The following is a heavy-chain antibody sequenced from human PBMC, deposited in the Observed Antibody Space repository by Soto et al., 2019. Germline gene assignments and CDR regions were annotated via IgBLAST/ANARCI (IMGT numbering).Heavy chain of an antibody. V-gene: IGHV4-34*01. CDR2: INHSGST. CDR1: GGSFSGYY. CDR3: ARERRGAARPHYYYGMDV. J-gene: IGHJ6*02. D-gene: IGHD6-6*01. Sequence: QVQLQQWGAGLLKPSETLSLTCAVYGGSFSGYYWSWIRQPPGKGLEWIGEINHSGSTNYNPSLKSRVTMSVDTSKNQFSLKLSSVTAADTAVYYCARERRGAARPHYYYGMDVWGQGTTVTVSS.